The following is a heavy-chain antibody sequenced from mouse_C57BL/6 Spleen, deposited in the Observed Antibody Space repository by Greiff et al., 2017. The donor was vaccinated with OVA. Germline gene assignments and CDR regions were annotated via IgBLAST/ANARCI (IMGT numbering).Heavy chain of an antibody. CDR3: ARREGYWYFDV. J-gene: IGHJ1*03. CDR1: GFTFSDYG. V-gene: IGHV5-17*01. CDR2: ISSGSSTI. Sequence: EVKVVESGGGLVKPGGSLKLSCAASGFTFSDYGMHWVRQAPEKGLEWVAYISSGSSTIYYADTVKGRFTISRDNAKNTLFLQMTSLRSEDTAMYYCARREGYWYFDVWGTGTTVTVSS.